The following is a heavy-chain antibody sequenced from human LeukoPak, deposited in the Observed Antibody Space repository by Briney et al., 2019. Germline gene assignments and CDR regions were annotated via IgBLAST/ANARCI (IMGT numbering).Heavy chain of an antibody. CDR3: ASGGMEAGSGDY. J-gene: IGHJ4*02. Sequence: GASVKVSCKASGYTFTAYYIHWVRQAPGQGLEWMGRINPNSGGTDFAQKFQGRVTMTRDTSISTAYMELSRLRSDDTAIYYCASGGMEAGSGDYWGQGTLVTVSS. CDR1: GYTFTAYY. V-gene: IGHV1-2*06. D-gene: IGHD3-10*01. CDR2: INPNSGGT.